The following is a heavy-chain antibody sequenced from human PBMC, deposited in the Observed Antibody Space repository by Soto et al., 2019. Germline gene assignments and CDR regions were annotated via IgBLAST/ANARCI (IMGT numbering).Heavy chain of an antibody. CDR1: GYSISSGYY. D-gene: IGHD2-15*01. CDR2: IYHSGST. Sequence: SETLSLTCAVSGYSISSGYYWGWIRQPPGKGLEWIGSIYHSGSTYYNPSLKSRVTISVDTSKNQFSLKLSSVTAADTAVYYCARGLIVVVVAAEYNWFDPWGQGTLVTVSS. V-gene: IGHV4-38-2*01. J-gene: IGHJ5*02. CDR3: ARGLIVVVVAAEYNWFDP.